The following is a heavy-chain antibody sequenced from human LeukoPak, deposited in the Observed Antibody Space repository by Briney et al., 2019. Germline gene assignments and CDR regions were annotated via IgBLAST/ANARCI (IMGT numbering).Heavy chain of an antibody. CDR3: GSGKIFQYFDWHNNWFDP. J-gene: IGHJ5*02. CDR2: IYYSGST. Sequence: SETLSLTCTVSGGSISSYYWSWIRQPPGKGLEWIGYIYYSGSTNYNPSLKSRVTISVDTSKNQFSLKLTSVTAADTAVYHCGSGKIFQYFDWHNNWFDPWGQGTLVTVSS. V-gene: IGHV4-59*08. CDR1: GGSISSYY. D-gene: IGHD3-9*01.